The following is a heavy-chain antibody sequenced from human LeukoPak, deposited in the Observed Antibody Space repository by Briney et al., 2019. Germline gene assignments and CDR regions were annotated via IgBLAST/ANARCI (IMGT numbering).Heavy chain of an antibody. V-gene: IGHV4-59*12. Sequence: SETLSLTCTVSGGSISSYYWSWIRQPPGKGLEWIGYIYYSGSTNYNPSLKSRVTISVDTSKNQFSLKLSSVTAADTAVYYCARERYDFWSGYYTGYYYYYGMDVWGQETTVTVSS. CDR3: ARERYDFWSGYYTGYYYYYGMDV. J-gene: IGHJ6*02. D-gene: IGHD3-3*01. CDR2: IYYSGST. CDR1: GGSISSYY.